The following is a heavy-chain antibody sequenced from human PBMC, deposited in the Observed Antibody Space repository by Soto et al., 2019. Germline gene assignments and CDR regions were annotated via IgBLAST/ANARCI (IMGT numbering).Heavy chain of an antibody. CDR3: ARDLRTGTTPYDAFDI. CDR1: GFTFSSYS. Sequence: EVQLVESGGGLVKPGGALRLSCAASGFTFSSYSMNWVRQAPGKGLEWVSAISSSSSYIYYADSVKGRFTISRDNAKNSLYLQMNSLRAEDTAVYYCARDLRTGTTPYDAFDIWVQGTMVTVSS. V-gene: IGHV3-21*01. D-gene: IGHD1-7*01. J-gene: IGHJ3*02. CDR2: ISSSSSYI.